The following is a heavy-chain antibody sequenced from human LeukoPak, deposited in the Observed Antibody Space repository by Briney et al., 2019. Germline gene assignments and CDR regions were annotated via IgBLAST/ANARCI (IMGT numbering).Heavy chain of an antibody. J-gene: IGHJ4*02. CDR3: ARVSTDFWTGHLDY. V-gene: IGHV3-11*04. CDR1: GFTFSDYY. D-gene: IGHD3/OR15-3a*01. Sequence: GGSLRLSCAASGFTFSDYYMSWIRQAPGKWLEWVSDISSSGSTIYYADSVKGRFTISRDNAKNSLYLQMNSLRAEDTAVYYCARVSTDFWTGHLDYWGQGTLVTVSS. CDR2: ISSSGSTI.